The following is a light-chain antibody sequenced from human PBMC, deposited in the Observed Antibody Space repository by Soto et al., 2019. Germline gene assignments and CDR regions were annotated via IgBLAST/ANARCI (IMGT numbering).Light chain of an antibody. J-gene: IGKJ2*01. V-gene: IGKV1-39*01. CDR2: AAS. CDR3: QQSYSHPD. Sequence: DIQMTQSPSSLSASVGDRVTITCRASQSISSYLNWYQQKPGKAPKLLIYAASSLQSGVPSRFSGSGSGTDFTLTSSSLQPEYCANCYCQQSYSHPDFCQGTKREIK. CDR1: QSISSY.